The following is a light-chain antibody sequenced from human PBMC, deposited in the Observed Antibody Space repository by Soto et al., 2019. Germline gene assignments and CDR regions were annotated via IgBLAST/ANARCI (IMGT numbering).Light chain of an antibody. CDR3: QQSYSTPRT. J-gene: IGKJ5*01. CDR1: QSISSY. CDR2: GAS. V-gene: IGKV1-39*01. Sequence: DIRMTQSPSSLSASIGDRVTITCRASQSISSYLNWYQQKPGKAPTLLIYGASSLHRGVPSRFSGSGSGTDFTLTISSLHPEDFATYYCQQSYSTPRTFGQGTRLEIK.